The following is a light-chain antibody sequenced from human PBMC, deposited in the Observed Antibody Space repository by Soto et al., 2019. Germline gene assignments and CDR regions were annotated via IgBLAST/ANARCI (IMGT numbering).Light chain of an antibody. CDR3: QHYGTSLYT. CDR1: QSVSSY. J-gene: IGKJ2*01. CDR2: GAS. Sequence: EIVLTQSPATLSLSPGEGATLSCRASQSVSSYLAWYQQKPGQAPRLLIYGASSRATGIPDRFSGSGSGTDFTLTISRLEPEDFAVYYCQHYGTSLYTFGQGTKLEIK. V-gene: IGKV3-20*01.